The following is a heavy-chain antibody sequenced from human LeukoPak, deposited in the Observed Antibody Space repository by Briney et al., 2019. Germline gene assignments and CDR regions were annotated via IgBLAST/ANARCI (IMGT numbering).Heavy chain of an antibody. Sequence: PETLSLTCTVSGGSISSYYWSWIRQPPGKGLEWIGYIYYSGSTNYNPSLKSRVTISVDTSKNQFSRKLSSVTAADTAVYYCARELAYCGGDCYTGWFGPWGQGTLVTVSS. CDR3: ARELAYCGGDCYTGWFGP. CDR1: GGSISSYY. J-gene: IGHJ5*02. V-gene: IGHV4-59*01. CDR2: IYYSGST. D-gene: IGHD2-21*02.